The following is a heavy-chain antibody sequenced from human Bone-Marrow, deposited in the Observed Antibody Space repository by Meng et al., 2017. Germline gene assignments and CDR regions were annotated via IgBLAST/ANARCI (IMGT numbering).Heavy chain of an antibody. D-gene: IGHD3-22*01. CDR2: IKQDGSEK. Sequence: GSLKISCAASGFTFSSYWMSWVRQAPGKGLEWVANIKQDGSEKYYVDSVKGRFTISRDNAKNSLYLQMNSLRAEDTAVYYCARDRGYYYDSSGYYRDYWGQGTLVTVSS. CDR1: GFTFSSYW. CDR3: ARDRGYYYDSSGYYRDY. J-gene: IGHJ4*02. V-gene: IGHV3-7*01.